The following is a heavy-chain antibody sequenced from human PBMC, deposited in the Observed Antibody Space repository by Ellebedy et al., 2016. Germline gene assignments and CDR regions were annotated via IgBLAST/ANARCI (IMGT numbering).Heavy chain of an antibody. CDR3: ASSDTAMIDY. V-gene: IGHV4-34*01. J-gene: IGHJ4*02. D-gene: IGHD5-18*01. CDR1: GGSFSGYY. CDR2: INHSGST. Sequence: SETLSLXXAVYGGSFSGYYWSWIRQPPGKGLEWIGEINHSGSTNYNPSLKSRVTISVDTSKNQFSLKLSSVTAADTAVYYCASSDTAMIDYWGQGTLVTVSS.